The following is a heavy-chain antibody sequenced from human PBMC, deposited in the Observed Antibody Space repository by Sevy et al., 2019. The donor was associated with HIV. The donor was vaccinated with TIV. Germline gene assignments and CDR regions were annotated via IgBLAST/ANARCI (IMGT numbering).Heavy chain of an antibody. V-gene: IGHV3-30-3*01. CDR1: GFTFSSYA. CDR3: AREGPYYDIWTGYYTHGGYYGMDV. D-gene: IGHD3-9*01. Sequence: GGSLRLSCAASGFTFSSYAMHWVRQAPGKGLEWVAVISYDGSNKYYADSVKGRFTISRDNSKNTLYLQMNSLRAEDTAVYYCAREGPYYDIWTGYYTHGGYYGMDVWGQGTTVTVSS. J-gene: IGHJ6*02. CDR2: ISYDGSNK.